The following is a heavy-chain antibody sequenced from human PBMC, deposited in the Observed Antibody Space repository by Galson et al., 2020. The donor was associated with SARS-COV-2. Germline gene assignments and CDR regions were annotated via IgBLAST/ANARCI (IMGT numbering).Heavy chain of an antibody. CDR2: IWYDGSNK. J-gene: IGHJ3*02. V-gene: IGHV3-33*01. D-gene: IGHD2-8*01. CDR3: ARAPDIVLAVGAFDI. Sequence: GGSLRLSCAASGFTFSSYGMHWVRQAPGKGLEWVAVIWYDGSNKYYADSVKGRFTISRDNSKNTLYLQMNSLRAEDTAVYYCARAPDIVLAVGAFDIWGQGTMVTVSS. CDR1: GFTFSSYG.